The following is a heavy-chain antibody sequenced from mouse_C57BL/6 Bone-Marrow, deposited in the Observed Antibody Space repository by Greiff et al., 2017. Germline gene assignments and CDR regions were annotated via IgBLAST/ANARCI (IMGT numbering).Heavy chain of an antibody. CDR1: GYTFTDYE. Sequence: VQVVESGAELVRPGASVTLSCKASGYTFTDYEMHWVKQTPVHGLEWIGAIDPETGGTAYNQKFKGKAILTADKSSSTAYMELRSLTSEDSAVYYCTINYYGSSYRYFDYWGQGTTLTVSS. CDR3: TINYYGSSYRYFDY. CDR2: IDPETGGT. J-gene: IGHJ2*01. D-gene: IGHD1-1*01. V-gene: IGHV1-15*01.